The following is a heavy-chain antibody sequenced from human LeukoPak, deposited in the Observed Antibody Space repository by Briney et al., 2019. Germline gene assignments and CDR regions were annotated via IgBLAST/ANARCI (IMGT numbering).Heavy chain of an antibody. J-gene: IGHJ3*01. D-gene: IGHD1-26*01. V-gene: IGHV1-46*01. Sequence: GASVKVSCKASGYTFTSYGISWVRQAPGQGLEWMGIINPSGDSTSYAQKFQGRVTMTRDTSTSTVYMELSSLTSEDTAEYYCARDGVGAIAHDGFDFWGQGTMVTVSS. CDR1: GYTFTSYG. CDR2: INPSGDST. CDR3: ARDGVGAIAHDGFDF.